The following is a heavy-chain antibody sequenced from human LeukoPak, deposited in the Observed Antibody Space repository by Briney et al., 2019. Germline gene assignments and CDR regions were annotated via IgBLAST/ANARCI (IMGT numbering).Heavy chain of an antibody. J-gene: IGHJ4*02. Sequence: PGGSLRLSCAASGVTFSNYAMSWVRQAPGKGLDWDSAITGSGGNTYYADSVKGRFTISRDNSKNTVFLQMNSLRAEDTAVYYCAKWGDYDVLTGYYVSDYWGQGTLVTVSS. CDR1: GVTFSNYA. CDR3: AKWGDYDVLTGYYVSDY. V-gene: IGHV3-23*01. D-gene: IGHD3-9*01. CDR2: ITGSGGNT.